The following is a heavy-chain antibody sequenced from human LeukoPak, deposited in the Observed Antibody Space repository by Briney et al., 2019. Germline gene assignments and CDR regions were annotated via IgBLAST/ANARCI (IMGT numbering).Heavy chain of an antibody. V-gene: IGHV3-74*01. CDR2: INTDGSTT. CDR1: GFAFSYYG. J-gene: IGHJ5*02. CDR3: ARDHLQGVWFDP. Sequence: GGSLRLSCAASGFAFSYYGMHWVRQAPGKGLVWVSRINTDGSTTSYADSVKGRFTISRDNAKNTLYLQMNSLRAEDTAVYYCARDHLQGVWFDPWGQGTLVTVSS. D-gene: IGHD5-24*01.